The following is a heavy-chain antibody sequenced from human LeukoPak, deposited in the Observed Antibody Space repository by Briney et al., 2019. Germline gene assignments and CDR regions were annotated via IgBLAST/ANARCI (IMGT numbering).Heavy chain of an antibody. D-gene: IGHD6-19*01. J-gene: IGHJ3*02. V-gene: IGHV4-31*03. CDR2: IYNSGST. CDR1: GGSISSGAYY. Sequence: SETLSLTCTVSGGSISSGAYYWSWIRQHPGKGLEWIGYIYNSGSTYYNPSLKSRVTTSVDTSKNQFSLRLSSVTAADTAVYYCARHVFSSRDAFDIWGPGTMVTVSS. CDR3: ARHVFSSRDAFDI.